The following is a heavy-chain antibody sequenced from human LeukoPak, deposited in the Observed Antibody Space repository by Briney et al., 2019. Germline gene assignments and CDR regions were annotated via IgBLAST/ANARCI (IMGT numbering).Heavy chain of an antibody. CDR2: MNPSSGNT. D-gene: IGHD2-15*01. CDR1: GYTFTSD. V-gene: IGHV1-8*01. CDR3: ARGAVSRDCSGGSCYHFDI. Sequence: ASVKVSCKASGYTFTSDINWVRQATGQGLEWMGWMNPSSGNTDYAPKFQGRVTMTGDISIRTAYMELSSLRSEDTAVYYCARGAVSRDCSGGSCYHFDIWGQGTMVTVSS. J-gene: IGHJ3*02.